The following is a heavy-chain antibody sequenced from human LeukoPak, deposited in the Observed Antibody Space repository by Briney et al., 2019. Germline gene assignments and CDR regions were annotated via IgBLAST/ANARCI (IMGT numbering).Heavy chain of an antibody. J-gene: IGHJ4*02. D-gene: IGHD3-10*01. CDR2: INHSGST. Sequence: PSETLSLTCTASGGSISSGGYYWSWIRQPPGKGLEWIGEINHSGSTNYNPSLKSRVTISVDTSKNQFSLKLSSVTAADTAVYYCARGHLTMVRGADYWGQGTLVTVSS. V-gene: IGHV4-39*07. CDR1: GGSISSGGYY. CDR3: ARGHLTMVRGADY.